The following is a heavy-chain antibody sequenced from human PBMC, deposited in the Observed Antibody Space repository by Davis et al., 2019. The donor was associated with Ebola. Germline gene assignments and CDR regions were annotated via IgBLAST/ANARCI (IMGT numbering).Heavy chain of an antibody. CDR3: ARLFLASSAAGNYYYGMDV. CDR2: INHSGST. V-gene: IGHV4-34*01. J-gene: IGHJ6*02. D-gene: IGHD6-13*01. Sequence: MPSETLSLTCAVYGGSFSGYYWSWIRQPPGKGLEWIGEINHSGSTNYNPSLKSRVTISVDTSKNQFSLKLSSVTAADTAVYYCARLFLASSAAGNYYYGMDVWGQGTTVTVSS. CDR1: GGSFSGYY.